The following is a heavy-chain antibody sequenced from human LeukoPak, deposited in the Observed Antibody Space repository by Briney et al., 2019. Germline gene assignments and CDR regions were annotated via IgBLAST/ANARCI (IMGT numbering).Heavy chain of an antibody. J-gene: IGHJ4*02. V-gene: IGHV1-69*13. Sequence: SVKVSCKASGGTFSSYAISWVRQAPGQGLEWMGGIIPIFGTTNYAQKFQGRVTITADESTSTAYMELSSLRSEDTAVYYCAGCPYYDFWSGYLDYWGQGTLVTVSS. D-gene: IGHD3-3*01. CDR2: IIPIFGTT. CDR3: AGCPYYDFWSGYLDY. CDR1: GGTFSSYA.